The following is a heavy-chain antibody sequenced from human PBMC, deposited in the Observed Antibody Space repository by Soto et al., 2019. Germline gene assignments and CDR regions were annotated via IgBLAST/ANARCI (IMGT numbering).Heavy chain of an antibody. J-gene: IGHJ4*02. CDR2: IIGDGRYT. D-gene: IGHD3-10*01. Sequence: EVQLVESGGGLVQPGGSLILSCAASGFTFSNYWMVWVRQAPRKGLGWVSRIIGDGRYTTYADSVKGRFTISRDNAKNTVYLQMHSLRVEQTAGYYCARGILGSGTANDYWGQGTLVTVSS. V-gene: IGHV3-74*03. CDR3: ARGILGSGTANDY. CDR1: GFTFSNYW.